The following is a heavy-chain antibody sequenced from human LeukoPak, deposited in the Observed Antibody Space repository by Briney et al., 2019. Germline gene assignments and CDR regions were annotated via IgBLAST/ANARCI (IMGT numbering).Heavy chain of an antibody. D-gene: IGHD1-1*01. V-gene: IGHV4-34*01. J-gene: IGHJ4*03. CDR1: GGSFSSYY. CDR2: INHRGDA. Sequence: SETLSLTCAVYGGSFSSYYWSWIRQSLGKGLEWIAEINHRGDANYNASVKSRVTISVDTSKNQFSLKLTSLTAADTAVYFCARGPTISETGYFDSWGQGTLVTVSS. CDR3: ARGPTISETGYFDS.